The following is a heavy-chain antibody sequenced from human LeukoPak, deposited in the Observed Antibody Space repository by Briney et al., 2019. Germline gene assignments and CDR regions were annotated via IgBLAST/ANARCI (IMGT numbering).Heavy chain of an antibody. CDR2: ISAYNGNT. D-gene: IGHD4-17*01. J-gene: IGHJ5*02. V-gene: IGHV1-18*04. Sequence: GASVKVSCKASGYTFTGYYMHWVRQAPGQGLEWMGWISAYNGNTNYAQKLQGRVTMTTDTSTSTAYMELRSLRSDDTAVYYCARTRRTYGAMYNWFDPWGQGTLVTVSS. CDR3: ARTRRTYGAMYNWFDP. CDR1: GYTFTGYY.